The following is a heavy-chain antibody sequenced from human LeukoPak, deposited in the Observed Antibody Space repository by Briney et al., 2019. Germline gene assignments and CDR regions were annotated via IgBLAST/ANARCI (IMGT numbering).Heavy chain of an antibody. CDR3: AKVRSGNNYYFDY. V-gene: IGHV3-23*01. CDR2: ISDSGGST. CDR1: GFTFSSYA. J-gene: IGHJ4*02. Sequence: GGSLRLSCAASGFTFSSYAMSWVRQAPGKGLEWVSVISDSGGSTYYADFVKGRFTISRDNFKNTLYLQMNGLRVEDTAVYYCAKVRSGNNYYFDYWGQGTLVTVSS. D-gene: IGHD1/OR15-1a*01.